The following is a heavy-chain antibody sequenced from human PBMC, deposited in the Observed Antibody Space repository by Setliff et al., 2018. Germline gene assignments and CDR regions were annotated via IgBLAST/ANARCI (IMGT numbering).Heavy chain of an antibody. CDR3: VRESATIGEFPLYYFDK. V-gene: IGHV4-61*09. J-gene: IGHJ4*02. D-gene: IGHD3-10*01. Sequence: SETLSLTCSVSGGSISSGGFYWSWIRQSAGRGLEWIGHFHTGGATDYSLSLKSRVTISLDSSKNQFSLRLSSVTAADAAVYFCVRESATIGEFPLYYFDKWGQGIPVTVSS. CDR2: FHTGGAT. CDR1: GGSISSGGFY.